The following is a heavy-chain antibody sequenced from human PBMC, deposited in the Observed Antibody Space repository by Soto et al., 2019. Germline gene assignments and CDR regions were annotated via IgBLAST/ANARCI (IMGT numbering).Heavy chain of an antibody. CDR2: ISGSGGST. Sequence: EVQLLESGGGLVQPGGSLRLSCAASGFTFSSYAMSWVRQAPGKGLEWVSAISGSGGSTYYADSVKGRFTISRDNSKNTLYLQMNSLRAEDTAVYYCAKDQDLAAAGIREFDYWGQGTLVTVSS. V-gene: IGHV3-23*01. D-gene: IGHD6-13*01. CDR1: GFTFSSYA. J-gene: IGHJ4*02. CDR3: AKDQDLAAAGIREFDY.